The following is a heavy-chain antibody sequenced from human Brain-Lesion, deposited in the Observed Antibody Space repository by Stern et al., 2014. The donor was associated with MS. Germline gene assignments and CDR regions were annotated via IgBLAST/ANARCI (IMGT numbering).Heavy chain of an antibody. V-gene: IGHV3-7*01. CDR2: IKEDGTEK. D-gene: IGHD3-3*01. Sequence: VQLVESGGGLVQPGGSLTISCTAAGFTFGNYWMTWVRQAPGKGLEWVANIKEDGTEKNYADSVKGRFTISRDNSQNTVYMQMNSLRVEDTALYYWARVYNTIYGIVTQRGSGMDVWGQGTTVIVSS. J-gene: IGHJ6*02. CDR1: GFTFGNYW. CDR3: ARVYNTIYGIVTQRGSGMDV.